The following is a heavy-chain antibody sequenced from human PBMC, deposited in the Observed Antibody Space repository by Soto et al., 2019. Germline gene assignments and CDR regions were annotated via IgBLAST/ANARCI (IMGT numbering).Heavy chain of an antibody. D-gene: IGHD4-17*01. V-gene: IGHV1-3*01. CDR3: ARDDDGDYGGYFQH. Sequence: QVQLVQSGAEVKKPGASVKASCKASGYTFTSYAMHWVRQAPGQRLEWMGWINAGNGNTKYSQKFQGIVTITRDTSASTAYMELSSLRSEDTAVYYCARDDDGDYGGYFQHWGQGTLVTVSS. CDR1: GYTFTSYA. J-gene: IGHJ1*01. CDR2: INAGNGNT.